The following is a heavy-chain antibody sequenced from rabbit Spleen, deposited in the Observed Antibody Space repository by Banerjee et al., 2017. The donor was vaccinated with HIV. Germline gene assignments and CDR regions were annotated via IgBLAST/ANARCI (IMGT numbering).Heavy chain of an antibody. CDR1: GFSFSDRDV. Sequence: QEQLVESGGGLVQPEGSLTLTCKASGFSFSDRDVMCWVRQAPGKGLEWIACINAATGKPVYATWASGRFPISRTSSTTVTLRMTSLTAADRATYFCARDLFGFIGWNFYLWGPGTLVTVS. CDR2: INAATGKP. D-gene: IGHD5-1*01. CDR3: ARDLFGFIGWNFYL. J-gene: IGHJ4*01. V-gene: IGHV1S45*01.